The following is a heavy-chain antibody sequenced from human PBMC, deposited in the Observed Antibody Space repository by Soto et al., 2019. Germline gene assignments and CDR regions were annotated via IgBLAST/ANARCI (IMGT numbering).Heavy chain of an antibody. CDR2: SYTTGST. CDR1: AGVRSNYY. V-gene: IGHV4-4*07. D-gene: IGHD4-17*01. CDR3: ARGSVPADF. Sequence: NPAATLSLTCTVSAGVRSNYYWRWLLPGVGKPLGWSGRSYTTGSTNYNPSLKSRVTLSIDTSNNQFSLRLSSVTAADAAMYYCARGSVPADFWGQGTLVTVSS. J-gene: IGHJ4*02.